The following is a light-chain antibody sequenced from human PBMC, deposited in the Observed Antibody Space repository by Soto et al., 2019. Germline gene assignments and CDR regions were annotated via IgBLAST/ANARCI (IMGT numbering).Light chain of an antibody. CDR2: EVS. CDR1: SSDVGSYNL. J-gene: IGLJ1*01. CDR3: CSYAGSSTFHV. V-gene: IGLV2-23*02. Sequence: QSALTQPGSVSGSSGQSITISCTGTSSDVGSYNLVSWYQQHPGKAPKLMIYEVSKRPSGVSNRFSGSKSGNTASLTISGLQAEDEADYYCCSYAGSSTFHVFGTGTKVTVL.